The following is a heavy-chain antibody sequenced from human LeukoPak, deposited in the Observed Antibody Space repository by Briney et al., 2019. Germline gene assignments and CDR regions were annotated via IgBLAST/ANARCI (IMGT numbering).Heavy chain of an antibody. CDR3: AKSIAAAAPNWLDP. CDR2: ISWNSGSI. V-gene: IGHV3-9*01. Sequence: GGSLRLSCAASGFTFDDYAMHWVRQAPGKGLEWVSGISWNSGSIGYADSVKGRFTISRDNAKNSLYLQMNSLRAEDTALYYCAKSIAAAAPNWLDPWGQGTLVTVSS. D-gene: IGHD6-13*01. J-gene: IGHJ5*02. CDR1: GFTFDDYA.